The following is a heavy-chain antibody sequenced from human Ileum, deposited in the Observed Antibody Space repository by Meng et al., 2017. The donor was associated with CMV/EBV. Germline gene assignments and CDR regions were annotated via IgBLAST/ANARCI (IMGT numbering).Heavy chain of an antibody. J-gene: IGHJ4*02. CDR1: GFSFSDFD. Sequence: GESLKISCAASGFSFSDFDMNWVRQAPGKGLEWVSYIGSSTGAIYYADSVKGRFIISRDNAKNSLYLQMNSLRAEDTAVYYCATKSRTTGYWGQGTPVTVSS. D-gene: IGHD1-7*01. V-gene: IGHV3-48*03. CDR2: IGSSTGAI. CDR3: ATKSRTTGY.